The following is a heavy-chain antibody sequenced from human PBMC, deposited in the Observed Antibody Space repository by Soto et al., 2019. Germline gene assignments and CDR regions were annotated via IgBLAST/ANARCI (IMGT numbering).Heavy chain of an antibody. CDR1: GYSFTSYW. V-gene: IGHV5-51*01. Sequence: GESLKISCKGSGYSFTSYWIGWVRQMPGKGLEWMGLIYPGDSDTRYSPSFQGQVTISADKSISTAYLQWSSLKASDTAMYYCARGLYYYDSSGYYDYWGQGTLVTVSS. CDR2: IYPGDSDT. D-gene: IGHD3-22*01. CDR3: ARGLYYYDSSGYYDY. J-gene: IGHJ4*02.